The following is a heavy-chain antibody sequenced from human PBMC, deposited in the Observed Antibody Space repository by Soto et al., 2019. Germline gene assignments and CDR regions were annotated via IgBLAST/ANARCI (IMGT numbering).Heavy chain of an antibody. V-gene: IGHV5-51*01. CDR2: IYPGDSDT. Sequence: GESLKISCKGSGYSFTSYWIGWVRQMPGKGLEWMGIIYPGDSDTRYSPSVQGQVTISADKSISTAYLQWSSLKASDTAMYYCARSRERGHYYYYGMDVWGQGTTVTVSS. CDR1: GYSFTSYW. J-gene: IGHJ6*02. CDR3: ARSRERGHYYYYGMDV.